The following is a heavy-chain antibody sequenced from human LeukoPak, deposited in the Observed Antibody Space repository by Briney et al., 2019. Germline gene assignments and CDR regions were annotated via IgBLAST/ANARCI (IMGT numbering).Heavy chain of an antibody. CDR1: GGTFSSYA. V-gene: IGHV1-69*05. D-gene: IGHD6-19*01. Sequence: GSSVKVSCKXSGGTFSSYAISWVRQAPGQGLEWMGGIIPIFGTANYAQKFQGRVTITTDESTSTAYMELSSLRSDDTAVYYCVRVMAVAGTGEDYWGQGTLVTVSS. CDR2: IIPIFGTA. J-gene: IGHJ4*02. CDR3: VRVMAVAGTGEDY.